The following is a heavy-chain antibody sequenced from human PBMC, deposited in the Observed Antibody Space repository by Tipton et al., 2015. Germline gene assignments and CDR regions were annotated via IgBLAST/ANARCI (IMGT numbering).Heavy chain of an antibody. CDR3: APRPHWWGAFDI. CDR1: DSSISSISW. CDR2: IYHTGST. J-gene: IGHJ3*02. D-gene: IGHD2-8*02. V-gene: IGHV4-4*02. Sequence: TLSLTCAVSDSSISSISWWTWVRQPPRKGLEWIGEIYHTGSTNYNPSLKSRVTISVDTSKNQFSLKLNSVTAADTAVYYCAPRPHWWGAFDIWGQGTMVTVSS.